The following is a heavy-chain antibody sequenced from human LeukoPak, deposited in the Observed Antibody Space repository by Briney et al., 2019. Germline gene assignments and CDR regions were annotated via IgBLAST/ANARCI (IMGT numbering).Heavy chain of an antibody. Sequence: GGSLRLSCAASGFSFSTYAMSWVRQAPGKGLEWVSVITGSGGNTYYADSVKGRFTISKDNSKNTVYLQMSSLRVDDTAVYYCAKAASSSWPSYYYGMDVWGQGTTVTVSS. CDR2: ITGSGGNT. J-gene: IGHJ6*02. CDR1: GFSFSTYA. D-gene: IGHD6-13*01. CDR3: AKAASSSWPSYYYGMDV. V-gene: IGHV3-23*01.